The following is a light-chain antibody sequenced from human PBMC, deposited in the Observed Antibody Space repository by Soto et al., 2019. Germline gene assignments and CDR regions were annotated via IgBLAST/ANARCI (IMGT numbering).Light chain of an antibody. CDR1: ERVGSY. CDR2: DAS. CDR3: LQRHIWPRKYT. J-gene: IGKJ2*01. V-gene: IGKV3-11*01. Sequence: EIVLPQSPAALSLSPGESATLSCRASERVGSYIAWYQQKPGQAPRLLIFDASKRATGIPARFSGSGSGTDYTLTICRLEPEDFAIYYCLQRHIWPRKYTFGQGTKLEI.